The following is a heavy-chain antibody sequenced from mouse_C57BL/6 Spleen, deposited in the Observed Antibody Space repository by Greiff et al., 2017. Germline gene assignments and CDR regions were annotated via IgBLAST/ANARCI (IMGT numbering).Heavy chain of an antibody. CDR3: TRGDYYGSSVDY. V-gene: IGHV5-9-1*02. D-gene: IGHD1-1*01. Sequence: EVKLVESGEGLVKPGGSLKLSCAASGFTFSSYAMSWVRQTPEKRLEWVAYISSGGDYIYYADTVKGRFTISRDNARNTLYLQMSSLKTEDTAMYFSTRGDYYGSSVDYWGPGTTLTVSS. J-gene: IGHJ2*01. CDR2: ISSGGDYI. CDR1: GFTFSSYA.